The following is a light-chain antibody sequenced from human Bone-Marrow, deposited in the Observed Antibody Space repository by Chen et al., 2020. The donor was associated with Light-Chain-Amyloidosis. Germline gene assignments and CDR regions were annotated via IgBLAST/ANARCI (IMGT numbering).Light chain of an antibody. Sequence: EIVLTQSPGTLSLSPGEGANLSCRASQTISSNYLTWYQQKFGQAPRLLIYGSSSRATGIPDRFTGSGSGTDFTLTINRLEPEDFVMYYCQQYGTSPLTFGGGIKVEIK. J-gene: IGKJ4*01. CDR2: GSS. V-gene: IGKV3-20*01. CDR1: QTISSNY. CDR3: QQYGTSPLT.